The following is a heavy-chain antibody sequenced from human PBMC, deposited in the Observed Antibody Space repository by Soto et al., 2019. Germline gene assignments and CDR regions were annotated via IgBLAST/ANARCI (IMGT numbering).Heavy chain of an antibody. CDR3: ASGAAFYYDTSRY. J-gene: IGHJ4*02. CDR2: MSPGGNSQ. Sequence: GGSLRLSCAAPGFNFNIHALHWIRQAPGEGLEWVAVMSPGGNSQYYADSVKGRFTISRDTSKSTLYLQMTTLRPEDTAVYYCASGAAFYYDTSRYWGQGTLVTVSS. V-gene: IGHV3-30-3*01. D-gene: IGHD3-22*01. CDR1: GFNFNIHA.